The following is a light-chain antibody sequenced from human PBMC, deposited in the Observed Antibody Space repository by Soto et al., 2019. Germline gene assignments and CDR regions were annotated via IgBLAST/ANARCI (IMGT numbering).Light chain of an antibody. CDR2: AAS. V-gene: IGKV1-27*01. CDR3: QKYDRAPWT. J-gene: IGKJ1*01. CDR1: QGISNH. Sequence: DMQMTQSPPSLSASVGDTVAITCRASQGISNHLAWYQQKPGKAPKRLIYAASTLQSGVPSRFSGSGSGTDFNLTISSLQPEDVETYYCQKYDRAPWTFGRGTKVEI.